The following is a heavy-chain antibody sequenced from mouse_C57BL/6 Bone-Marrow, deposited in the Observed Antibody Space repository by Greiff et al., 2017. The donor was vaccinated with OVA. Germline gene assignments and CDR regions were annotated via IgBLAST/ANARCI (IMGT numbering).Heavy chain of an antibody. V-gene: IGHV5-12*01. D-gene: IGHD2-4*01. CDR3: ARGIDYDCVPYAMDY. J-gene: IGHJ4*01. CDR2: ISNGGGST. Sequence: EVQVVESGGGLVQPGGSLKLSCAASGFTFSDYYMYWVRQTPEKRLEWVAYISNGGGSTYYPDTVKGRFTISRDNAKNTLYLQMSRLKSEDTAMYYCARGIDYDCVPYAMDYWGQGTSVTVSS. CDR1: GFTFSDYY.